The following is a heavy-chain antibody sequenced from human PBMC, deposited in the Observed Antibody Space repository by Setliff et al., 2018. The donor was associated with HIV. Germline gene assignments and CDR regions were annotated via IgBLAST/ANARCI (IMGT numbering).Heavy chain of an antibody. CDR2: VLRGGSPT. CDR1: GFTFNIHW. J-gene: IGHJ6*03. D-gene: IGHD1-1*01. V-gene: IGHV3-23*03. Sequence: GGSLRLSCAASGFTFNIHWMTWVRQAPGKGLEWLSVVLRGGSPTYYADSVKGRFTTSRDDSKNTVYLEMTSLRAEDTAVYFCAKYTRGGSILYYMDVWGKGTTVTVSS. CDR3: AKYTRGGSILYYMDV.